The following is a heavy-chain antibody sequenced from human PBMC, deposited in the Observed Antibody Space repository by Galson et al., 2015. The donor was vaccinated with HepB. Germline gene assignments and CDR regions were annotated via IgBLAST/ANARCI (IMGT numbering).Heavy chain of an antibody. CDR3: ARGQAVAGTWWFDP. Sequence: SVKVSCKASGGTFSSYAISWVRQAPGQGLEWMGGIIPIFGKANYAQKFQGRVTITADESTSTACMDLSSLRSEDTAVYYCARGQAVAGTWWFDPWGQGTLVTVS. V-gene: IGHV1-69*13. J-gene: IGHJ5*02. D-gene: IGHD6-13*01. CDR1: GGTFSSYA. CDR2: IIPIFGKA.